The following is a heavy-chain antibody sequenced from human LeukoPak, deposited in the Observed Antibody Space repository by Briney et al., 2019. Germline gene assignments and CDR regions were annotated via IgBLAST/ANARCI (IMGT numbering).Heavy chain of an antibody. Sequence: SETLSLTCAVYGGSFRGYYWSWIRQPPGKGLEWIGEINHSGSTNYNPSLKSRVTISVDTSKNQFSLKLSSVTAADTAVYYCARGIAMVRGVIHNWFDPWGQGTLVTVSS. V-gene: IGHV4-34*01. J-gene: IGHJ5*02. D-gene: IGHD3-10*01. CDR1: GGSFRGYY. CDR3: ARGIAMVRGVIHNWFDP. CDR2: INHSGST.